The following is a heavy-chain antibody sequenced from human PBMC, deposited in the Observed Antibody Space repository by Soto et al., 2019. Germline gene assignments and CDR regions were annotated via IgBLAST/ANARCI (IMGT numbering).Heavy chain of an antibody. J-gene: IGHJ4*02. CDR2: IYYSGST. V-gene: IGHV4-59*08. CDR3: ARTTVTIAFDY. D-gene: IGHD4-17*01. CDR1: GGPISSYY. Sequence: PSETLSLTCTVSGGPISSYYWSWIRQPPGKGLEWIGYIYYSGSTNYNPSLKSRVTISVDTSKNQFSLKLSSVTAADTAVYYCARTTVTIAFDYWGQGTLVTVSS.